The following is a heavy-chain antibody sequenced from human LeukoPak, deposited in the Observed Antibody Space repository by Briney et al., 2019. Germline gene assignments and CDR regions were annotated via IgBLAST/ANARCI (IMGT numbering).Heavy chain of an antibody. Sequence: KPSETLSLTCTGSGGSISSYYWSWIRQPPGKGLAWIGYIYYSGSTNYNPSLKSRVTISVDTSKNQFSLKLSSVTAADTAVYYCARLSYCSSTSCYRDAFDIWGQGTMVTVSS. CDR3: ARLSYCSSTSCYRDAFDI. CDR1: GGSISSYY. CDR2: IYYSGST. D-gene: IGHD2-2*01. V-gene: IGHV4-59*01. J-gene: IGHJ3*02.